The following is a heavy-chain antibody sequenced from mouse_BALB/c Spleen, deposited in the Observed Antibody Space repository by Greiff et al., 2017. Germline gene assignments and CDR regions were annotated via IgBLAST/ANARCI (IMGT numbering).Heavy chain of an antibody. CDR2: IYPGNSDT. D-gene: IGHD1-1*01. J-gene: IGHJ2*01. V-gene: IGHV1-5*01. Sequence: VQLQQSGTVLARPGASVKMSCKASGYTFTSYWMHWVKQRPGQGLEWIGAIYPGNSDTSYNQKFKGKAKLTAVTSTSTAYMELSSLTNEDSAVYYCTRSGLRSYYFDYWGQGTTLTVSS. CDR1: GYTFTSYW. CDR3: TRSGLRSYYFDY.